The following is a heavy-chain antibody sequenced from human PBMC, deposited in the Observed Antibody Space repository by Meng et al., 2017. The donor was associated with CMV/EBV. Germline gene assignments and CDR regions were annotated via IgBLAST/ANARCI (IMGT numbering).Heavy chain of an antibody. V-gene: IGHV1-8*02. J-gene: IGHJ5*02. CDR2: MNPYSGNT. D-gene: IGHD1-7*01. Sequence: ASVKVSCKASGYTFTDYDVNWVRQAAGQGLEWMGWMNPYSGNTGYAQKFQGRVTVTRNTSISTDYMELSSLRSEDTAVYYCARDLTGSTRGGRFDAWGQGTMVTVSS. CDR3: ARDLTGSTRGGRFDA. CDR1: GYTFTDYD.